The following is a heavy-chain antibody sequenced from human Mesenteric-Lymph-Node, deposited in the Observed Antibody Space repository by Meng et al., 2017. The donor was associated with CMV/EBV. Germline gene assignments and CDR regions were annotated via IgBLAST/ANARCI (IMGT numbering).Heavy chain of an antibody. J-gene: IGHJ4*02. D-gene: IGHD6-25*01. CDR3: AKVAAAATLYYFDS. Sequence: SVKVSCKASGGTFSSYAISWVRQAPGQGLEWMGGIIPIFGTANYAQKFQGRVTITTDESTSTAYMELSSLRSEDTAVYYCAKVAAAATLYYFDSWGQGTLVTVSS. CDR2: IIPIFGTA. CDR1: GGTFSSYA. V-gene: IGHV1-69*05.